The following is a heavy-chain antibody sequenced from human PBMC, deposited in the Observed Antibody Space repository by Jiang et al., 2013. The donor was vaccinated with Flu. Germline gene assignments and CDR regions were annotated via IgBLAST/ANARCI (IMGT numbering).Heavy chain of an antibody. V-gene: IGHV1-46*01. CDR2: IDPSGGAT. J-gene: IGHJ2*01. Sequence: GAEVKKPGASVKLSCKSSGYTFTRNYIHWVRQAPGHGFEWVGRIDPSGGATRYAQNFQGRLTMTRDTSATTVYMELSSLSSEDTAMYYCARDAYDILTSDSHWYVDLWGRGTPVTVSS. CDR3: ARDAYDILTSDSHWYVDL. D-gene: IGHD3-9*01. CDR1: GYTFTRNY.